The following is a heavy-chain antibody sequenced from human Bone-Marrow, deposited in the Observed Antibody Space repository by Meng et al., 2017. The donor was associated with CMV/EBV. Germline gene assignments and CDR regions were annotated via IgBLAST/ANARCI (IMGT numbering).Heavy chain of an antibody. CDR1: GFTFSSYS. CDR3: ARGRLYDSSSGYSHHDAFDL. CDR2: ISSSSSYI. J-gene: IGHJ3*01. V-gene: IGHV3-21*01. D-gene: IGHD3-3*01. Sequence: GESLKISCAASGFTFSSYSMNWVRQAPGKGLEWVSSISSSSSYIYYADSVKGRFTISRDNAKNSLYLQMNNMIAGDTAVYYCARGRLYDSSSGYSHHDAFDLWGQGTTVTVSS.